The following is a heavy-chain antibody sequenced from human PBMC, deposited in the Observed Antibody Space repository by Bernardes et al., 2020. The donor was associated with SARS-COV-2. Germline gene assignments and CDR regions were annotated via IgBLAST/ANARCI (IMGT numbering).Heavy chain of an antibody. CDR3: ARGGYEWFGEQGRLDY. Sequence: SETLSLTCTVSGGSISSYYWSWIRQPPGKGLEWIGYIYYSGSTNYNPSLKSRVTISVDTSKNQFSLKLSSVTAADTAVYYCARGGYEWFGEQGRLDYWGQGTLVTVSS. CDR1: GGSISSYY. CDR2: IYYSGST. V-gene: IGHV4-59*01. D-gene: IGHD3-10*01. J-gene: IGHJ4*02.